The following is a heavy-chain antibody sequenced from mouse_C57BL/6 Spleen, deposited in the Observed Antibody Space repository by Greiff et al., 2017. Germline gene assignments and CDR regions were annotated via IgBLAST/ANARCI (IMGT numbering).Heavy chain of an antibody. V-gene: IGHV5-6*01. D-gene: IGHD1-3*01. CDR3: ARHSGDQAWFAY. CDR1: GFTFSSYG. CDR2: ISSGGSYT. Sequence: EVKLVESGGDLVKPGGSLKLSCAASGFTFSSYGMSWVRQTPDKRLEWVATISSGGSYTYYPDSVKGRFTISRDNAKNTLYLEMRRLKSADTARFYCARHSGDQAWFAYWGQGTLVTVSA. J-gene: IGHJ3*01.